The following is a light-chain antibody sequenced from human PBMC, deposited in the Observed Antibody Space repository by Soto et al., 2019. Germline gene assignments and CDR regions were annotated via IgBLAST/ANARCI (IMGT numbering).Light chain of an antibody. CDR1: QTINNW. CDR2: KAS. V-gene: IGKV1-5*03. CDR3: QQYNSYPYT. Sequence: DIQMTQSPSTLSASVGDRVTITCRASQTINNWLAWYQQKPGKAPKLLIYKASSLQSGVPSRFSGSASGTEFTLTISSLQPDDFATYYCQQYNSYPYTLGQETKLEIK. J-gene: IGKJ2*01.